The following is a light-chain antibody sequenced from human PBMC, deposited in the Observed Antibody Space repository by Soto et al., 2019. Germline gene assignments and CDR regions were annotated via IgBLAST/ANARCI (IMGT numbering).Light chain of an antibody. J-gene: IGLJ3*02. Sequence: QSVLTQPPSVSAAPGQKVTISCSGSSSNIGNNYVSWYQQFPGTAPRLLIYEINRRPSGIPARFAGSKSGTSATLDITGLQTGDEAVYYCGTWDNSLSVVLFGGGTKLTVL. V-gene: IGLV1-51*01. CDR1: SSNIGNNY. CDR3: GTWDNSLSVVL. CDR2: EIN.